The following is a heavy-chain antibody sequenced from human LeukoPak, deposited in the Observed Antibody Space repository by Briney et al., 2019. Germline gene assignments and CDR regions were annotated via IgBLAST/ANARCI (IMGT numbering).Heavy chain of an antibody. J-gene: IGHJ4*02. D-gene: IGHD6-19*01. Sequence: GGPLRLSCAASGFTFSSYAMSWVRQAPGKGLEWVSVITGSGASTYYADSVKGWFTISRDNSKNTLYLQMNSLRAEDTAVYYCAMISGWPSTFDYWGQGTLVTVSS. CDR2: ITGSGAST. V-gene: IGHV3-23*01. CDR3: AMISGWPSTFDY. CDR1: GFTFSSYA.